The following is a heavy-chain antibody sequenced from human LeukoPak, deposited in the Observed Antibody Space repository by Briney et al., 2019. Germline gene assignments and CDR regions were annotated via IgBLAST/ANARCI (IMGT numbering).Heavy chain of an antibody. CDR1: GGSISSYY. V-gene: IGHV4-59*01. J-gene: IGHJ6*02. D-gene: IGHD1-7*01. CDR3: ARGNWNYGSSMDV. CDR2: IYYSGST. Sequence: PSETLSLTCTVSGGSISSYYWSWIRQPPGKGLEWIGYIYYSGSTNYNPSLKSRVTISVDTSKNQFSLKLSSVTAADTAVYYCARGNWNYGSSMDVWGQGTTVTVSS.